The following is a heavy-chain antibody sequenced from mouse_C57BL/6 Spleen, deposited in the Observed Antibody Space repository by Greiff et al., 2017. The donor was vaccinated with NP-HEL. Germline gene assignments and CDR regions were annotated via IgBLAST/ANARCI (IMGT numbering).Heavy chain of an antibody. D-gene: IGHD1-1*01. Sequence: QVHVKQSGAELVRPGASVKLSCKASGYTFTDYYINWVKQRPGQGLEWIARIYPGSGNTYYNEKFKGKATLTAEKSSSTAYMQLSSLTSEDSAVYFCAREAYYYGSSYEAMDYWGQGTSVTVSS. CDR2: IYPGSGNT. V-gene: IGHV1-76*01. CDR1: GYTFTDYY. J-gene: IGHJ4*01. CDR3: AREAYYYGSSYEAMDY.